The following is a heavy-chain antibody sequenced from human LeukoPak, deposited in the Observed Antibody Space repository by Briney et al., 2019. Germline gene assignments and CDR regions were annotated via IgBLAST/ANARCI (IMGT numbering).Heavy chain of an antibody. V-gene: IGHV1-3*01. D-gene: IGHD3-10*01. CDR2: INAGNGNT. CDR1: GYTFTSYA. CDR3: ARADHLWFGELLY. J-gene: IGHJ4*02. Sequence: ASVKVSCKASGYTFTSYAMHWVRQAPGQRLEWMGWINAGNGNTKYSQKFQGRVTITRDTSASTAYMELSSLRSEDTAVYYCARADHLWFGELLYWGQGTLVTVSS.